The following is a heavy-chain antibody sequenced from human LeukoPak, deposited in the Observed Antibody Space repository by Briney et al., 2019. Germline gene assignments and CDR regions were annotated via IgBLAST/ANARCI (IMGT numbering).Heavy chain of an antibody. CDR3: ARYGSYYLDY. CDR2: ISGGSSTI. Sequence: GGSLRLSCAASGCTFSNYNMNWVRQAPGKGLEWVSYISGGSSTIYYADSVKGRFTISRDNAKNSLYLQMNSLRAEDTAVYFCARYGSYYLDYWGQGTLVTLSS. V-gene: IGHV3-48*04. J-gene: IGHJ4*02. D-gene: IGHD1-26*01. CDR1: GCTFSNYN.